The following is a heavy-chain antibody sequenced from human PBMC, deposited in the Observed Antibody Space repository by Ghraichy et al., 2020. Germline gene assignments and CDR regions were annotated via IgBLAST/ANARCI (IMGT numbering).Heavy chain of an antibody. CDR3: ARWPPYRSGSYYYDAMDV. CDR1: GGSISSYY. CDR2: IYYDGTT. Sequence: SETLSLTCTVSGGSISSYYWSWIRQPPGKGLEWIGYIYYDGTTTYNPSLRSRLTLSVDTSKNQVSLRLGYATAADTAVYYCARWPPYRSGSYYYDAMDVWGQGTMVTVSS. D-gene: IGHD3-10*01. V-gene: IGHV4-59*01. J-gene: IGHJ6*02.